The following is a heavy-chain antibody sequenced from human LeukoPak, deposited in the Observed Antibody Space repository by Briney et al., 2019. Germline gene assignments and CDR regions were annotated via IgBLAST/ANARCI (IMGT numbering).Heavy chain of an antibody. V-gene: IGHV1-18*01. D-gene: IGHD6-19*01. CDR1: GYTFTSYG. J-gene: IGHJ4*02. Sequence: ASVRVSCKTSGYTFTSYGISWVRQAPGQGPEWMGWISAYNGNTNYAQKLQGRVTMTTDTFTTTAYMELRSLSSDDTAVYCCARGGGSGWYLGAYLDYWGQGTLVTVSS. CDR2: ISAYNGNT. CDR3: ARGGGSGWYLGAYLDY.